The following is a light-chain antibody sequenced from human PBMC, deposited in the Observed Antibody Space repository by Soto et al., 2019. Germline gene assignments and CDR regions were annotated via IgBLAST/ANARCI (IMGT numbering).Light chain of an antibody. V-gene: IGLV1-51*02. CDR1: SSDVGSNF. CDR3: GTWDSSLSADV. CDR2: ETN. J-gene: IGLJ1*01. Sequence: QSVLTQPPSVSAPPGQTVTISCPGSSSDVGSNFVCWYQQFSGSAPKLLIYETNKRSSGIPDRFSGSKSGASATLAITGLQTGDEADYYCGTWDSSLSADVFGTGTKLTVL.